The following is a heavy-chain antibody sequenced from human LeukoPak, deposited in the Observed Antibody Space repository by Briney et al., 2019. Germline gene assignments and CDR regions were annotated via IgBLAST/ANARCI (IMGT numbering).Heavy chain of an antibody. J-gene: IGHJ4*02. V-gene: IGHV3-72*01. CDR2: IRRGTNGYTT. Sequence: GGSLRLSCAASGFTFSDYILDWVRQARGKGLEWVGRIRRGTNGYTTEYAASVRGRFIISRDDSKNSLYLHMNSLKTEDTAVYYCAGNYDSWTGLNYWGQGTLVTVSS. CDR3: AGNYDSWTGLNY. D-gene: IGHD3-3*01. CDR1: GFTFSDYI.